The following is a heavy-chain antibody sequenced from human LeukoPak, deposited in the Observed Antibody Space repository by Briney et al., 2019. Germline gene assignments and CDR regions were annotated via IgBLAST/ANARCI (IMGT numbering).Heavy chain of an antibody. D-gene: IGHD2-2*01. CDR2: INHSGST. Sequence: SETLSLTCAVYGGSFSGYYWSWIRQPPGKGLEWIGEINHSGSTNYDPSLKSRVTMSVDTSKNQFSLKLSSVTAADTAVYYCARRGCSSTSCSGDYYYYMDVWGKGTTVTVSS. CDR1: GGSFSGYY. CDR3: ARRGCSSTSCSGDYYYYMDV. V-gene: IGHV4-34*01. J-gene: IGHJ6*03.